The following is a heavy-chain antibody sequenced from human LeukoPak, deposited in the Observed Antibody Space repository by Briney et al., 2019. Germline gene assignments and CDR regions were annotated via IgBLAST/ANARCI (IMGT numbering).Heavy chain of an antibody. Sequence: GGSLRLSCAASGFTVSSNYMSWVRQAPGKGLEWVSVIYSGGSTYYADSVKGRFTISRDNSKNSLYLQMNSLRTEATALYYCAKDVSGDRNAVYYYYYGMDVWGQGTTVTVSS. CDR1: GFTVSSNY. V-gene: IGHV3-53*05. CDR2: IYSGGST. CDR3: AKDVSGDRNAVYYYYYGMDV. J-gene: IGHJ6*02. D-gene: IGHD2-21*02.